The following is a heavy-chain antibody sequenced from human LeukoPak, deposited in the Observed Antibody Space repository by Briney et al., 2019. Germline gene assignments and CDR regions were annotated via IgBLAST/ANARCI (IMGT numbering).Heavy chain of an antibody. CDR3: ARVSGSYPYYFDY. CDR1: GGSVSSDSYY. J-gene: IGHJ4*02. D-gene: IGHD1-26*01. CDR2: IYYSGST. V-gene: IGHV4-61*01. Sequence: NPSETQSLTCSVSGGSVSSDSYYWSWIRQPPGKGLEWIGYIYYSGSTNYNPSLKSRVIISIDTSKNQFSLKLSSVTAADTAVYYCARVSGSYPYYFDYWGQGALVTVSS.